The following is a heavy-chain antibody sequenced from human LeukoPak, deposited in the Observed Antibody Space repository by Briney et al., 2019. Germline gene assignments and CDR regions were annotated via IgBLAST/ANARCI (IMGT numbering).Heavy chain of an antibody. V-gene: IGHV4-39*01. CDR3: ARLHYYDSSGPPSPGY. Sequence: PSETLSLTCTVSGGSISSSSYYWGWIRQPPGRGREWIGSNYFSGSPYYTPSLKTRVTISVDTSKNPFSLKLSSVTAADTAVYYCARLHYYDSSGPPSPGYWGQGTLVTVSS. D-gene: IGHD3-22*01. CDR2: NYFSGSP. CDR1: GGSISSSSYY. J-gene: IGHJ4*02.